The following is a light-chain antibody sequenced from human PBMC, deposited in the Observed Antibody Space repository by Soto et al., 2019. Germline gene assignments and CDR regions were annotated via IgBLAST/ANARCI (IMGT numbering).Light chain of an antibody. CDR1: SSNIGNNY. CDR2: RNN. Sequence: QSVLTQPPSASGTPGQRVTISCSGSSSNIGNNYVHWYQQLPGTAPKLLIYRNNQRPSGVPDRVSGSKSGTSASLAISGLRSEDEADYYCAAWDDSLSGVVFGGGTKLTVL. CDR3: AAWDDSLSGVV. V-gene: IGLV1-47*01. J-gene: IGLJ2*01.